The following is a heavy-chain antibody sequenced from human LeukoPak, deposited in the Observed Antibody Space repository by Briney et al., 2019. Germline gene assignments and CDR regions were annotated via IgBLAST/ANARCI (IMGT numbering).Heavy chain of an antibody. V-gene: IGHV3-9*01. CDR1: GFTFGDYA. D-gene: IGHD3-16*02. J-gene: IGHJ1*01. Sequence: PGGSLRLSCAASGFTFGDYAMHWVRQAPGKGLEWVSGISWSGTIDYADSVKGRFTISRDNAKNSLFLQMNSLRSDDTALYYCAKDMFLGHVWGNYRPPGLHHWGQGTLVSVSS. CDR2: ISWSGTI. CDR3: AKDMFLGHVWGNYRPPGLHH.